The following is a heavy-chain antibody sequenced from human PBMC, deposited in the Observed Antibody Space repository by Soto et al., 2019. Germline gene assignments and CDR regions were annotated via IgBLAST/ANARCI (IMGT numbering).Heavy chain of an antibody. V-gene: IGHV3-23*01. CDR1: GFSLSTYD. CDR3: ARHEADQ. J-gene: IGHJ5*02. CDR2: IRGDGDST. Sequence: GSLRLSCAASGFSLSTYDMIWVRQAPGKGLEWVSDIRGDGDSTYYADSVKGRFTISRDKSISTAYLQWSSLKASDTAMYYCARHEADQWGQGTLVTVSS.